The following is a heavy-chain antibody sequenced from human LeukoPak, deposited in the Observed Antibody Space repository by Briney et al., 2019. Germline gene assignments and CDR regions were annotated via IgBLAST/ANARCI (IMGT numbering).Heavy chain of an antibody. CDR3: LRGDRRDY. V-gene: IGHV3-21*06. J-gene: IGHJ4*02. Sequence: GGSLRLSCAASGFTVSDYSMSWVRQAPGKGLEWVSSIDSSGGYMFYADSVKGRFIISRDNAKDSLYLQMNSLRVEDTAVYYCLRGDRRDYWGQGTLVTVSS. CDR1: GFTVSDYS. CDR2: IDSSGGYM.